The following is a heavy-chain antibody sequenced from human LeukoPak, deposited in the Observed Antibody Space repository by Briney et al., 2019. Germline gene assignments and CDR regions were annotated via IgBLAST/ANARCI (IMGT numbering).Heavy chain of an antibody. J-gene: IGHJ4*02. D-gene: IGHD3-16*02. CDR3: ARGDGMITFGGVILYD. Sequence: SQTLSLTCTVSGGSISSGDYYWSWIRQPPGKGLEWIGYIYYSGSTYYNPSLKSRVTISVDTSKNQFSLKLSSVTVADTAVYYCARGDGMITFGGVILYDWGQGTLVTVSS. CDR2: IYYSGST. CDR1: GGSISSGDYY. V-gene: IGHV4-30-4*01.